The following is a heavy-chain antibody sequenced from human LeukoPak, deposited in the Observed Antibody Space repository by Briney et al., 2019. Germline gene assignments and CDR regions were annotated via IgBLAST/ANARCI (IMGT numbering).Heavy chain of an antibody. D-gene: IGHD2-15*01. CDR2: INPNSGGT. V-gene: IGHV1-2*02. CDR3: ARVVVAATPYYYYYYYMDV. Sequence: ASVKVSCKASGYTFTGYYMHWVRQAPGQGLEWMVWINPNSGGTNYAQKFQGRVTMTRDTSISTAYMELSRLRSDDTAVYYCARVVVAATPYYYYYYYMDVWGKGTTVTVSS. CDR1: GYTFTGYY. J-gene: IGHJ6*03.